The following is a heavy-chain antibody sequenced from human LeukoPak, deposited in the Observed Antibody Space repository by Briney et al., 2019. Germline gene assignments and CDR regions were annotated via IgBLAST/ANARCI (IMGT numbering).Heavy chain of an antibody. Sequence: GSLRLSCAASGFTFSSYSMNWVRQTPGKGLEWVSYISTSGSTIYYADSVKGRFTISRDNAKNSLYLQMNSLRAEDTAVYYCARDNQIFGVAPGLDNWGQGTLVIVSS. D-gene: IGHD3-3*01. CDR3: ARDNQIFGVAPGLDN. V-gene: IGHV3-48*01. CDR1: GFTFSSYS. CDR2: ISTSGSTI. J-gene: IGHJ4*02.